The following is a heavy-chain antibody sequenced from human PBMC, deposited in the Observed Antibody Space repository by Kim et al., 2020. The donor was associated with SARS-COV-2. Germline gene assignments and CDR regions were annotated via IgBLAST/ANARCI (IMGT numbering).Heavy chain of an antibody. Sequence: GGSLRLSCAASGFTFSSYAMHWVRQAPGKGLEWVAVISYDGSNKYYADSVKGRFTISRDNSKNTLYLQMNSLRAEDTAVYYCARERNYDILTGYYPPGYWGQGPLVTVSS. CDR1: GFTFSSYA. D-gene: IGHD3-9*01. CDR3: ARERNYDILTGYYPPGY. J-gene: IGHJ4*02. V-gene: IGHV3-30*04. CDR2: ISYDGSNK.